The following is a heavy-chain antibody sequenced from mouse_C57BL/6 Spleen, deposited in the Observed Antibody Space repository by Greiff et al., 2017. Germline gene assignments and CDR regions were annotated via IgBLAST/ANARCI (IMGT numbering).Heavy chain of an antibody. Sequence: QVQLQQPGAELVKPGASVKLSCKASGYTFTSYWMQWVKQRPGQGLEWIGEIDPSDSYTNSNPKFKGKATLTVDTSSSTAYMQLSSLTSEDSAVYYCARGGLLGYGGQGTTLTVSS. CDR3: ARGGLLGY. CDR2: IDPSDSYT. D-gene: IGHD2-3*01. J-gene: IGHJ2*01. CDR1: GYTFTSYW. V-gene: IGHV1-50*01.